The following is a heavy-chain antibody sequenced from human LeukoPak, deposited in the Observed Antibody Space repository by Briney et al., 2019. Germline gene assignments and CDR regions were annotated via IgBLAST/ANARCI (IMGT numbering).Heavy chain of an antibody. CDR3: ARASIAASKAPDY. D-gene: IGHD6-25*01. CDR1: GFTFSRYA. CDR2: ISYDGSNK. Sequence: GRSLRLSCAASGFTFSRYAMHRVRQAPGKGLEWVAVISYDGSNKYYADSVKGRFTISRDNSKNTLYLQMNSLRAEDTAVYYCARASIAASKAPDYWGQGTLVTVSS. V-gene: IGHV3-30*04. J-gene: IGHJ4*02.